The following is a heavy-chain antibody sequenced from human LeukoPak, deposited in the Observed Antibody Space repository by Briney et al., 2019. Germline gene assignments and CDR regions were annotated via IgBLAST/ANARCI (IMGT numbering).Heavy chain of an antibody. CDR2: IKQDGSEK. D-gene: IGHD3-10*01. V-gene: IGHV3-7*03. J-gene: IGHJ6*04. CDR1: GFTFSSYW. CDR3: ARGDRGVIIPADDTYYYYYGMDV. Sequence: PGGSLRLSCAASGFTFSSYWMSWVRQGPGKGLEWAANIKQDGSEKYYVDSVKGRFTISRDNAKNSLYLQMNSLRAEDTAVYYCARGDRGVIIPADDTYYYYYGMDVWGKGTAVTVSS.